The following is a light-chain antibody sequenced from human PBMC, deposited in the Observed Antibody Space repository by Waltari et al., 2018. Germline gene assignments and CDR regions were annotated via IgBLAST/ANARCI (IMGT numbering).Light chain of an antibody. CDR2: DVS. CDR1: SSDVGGYNY. V-gene: IGLV2-11*01. J-gene: IGLJ1*01. Sequence: QSALTQPRSVSGSPGQSVTIPCTGTSSDVGGYNYVSWYQQHPDKAPKLMIYDVSKRPSGVPDRFSGSKSGNTASLTISGLQADDEADYYCCSYAGSYTGVFGTGSKVTVL. CDR3: CSYAGSYTGV.